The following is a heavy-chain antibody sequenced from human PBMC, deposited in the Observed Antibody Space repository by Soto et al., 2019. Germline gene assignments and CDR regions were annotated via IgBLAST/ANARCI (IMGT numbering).Heavy chain of an antibody. Sequence: QVQLQESGPGLVKPSETLSLTCTVSGGSVSSGSYYWSWIRQPPGKGLEWIGYIYYSGSTNYNPSLKSRVTISVDTSKNQFSLKLSSVTAADTAVYYCARGNPYGDYVIDYWGQGTLVTVSS. CDR3: ARGNPYGDYVIDY. CDR1: GGSVSSGSYY. J-gene: IGHJ4*02. CDR2: IYYSGST. V-gene: IGHV4-61*01. D-gene: IGHD4-17*01.